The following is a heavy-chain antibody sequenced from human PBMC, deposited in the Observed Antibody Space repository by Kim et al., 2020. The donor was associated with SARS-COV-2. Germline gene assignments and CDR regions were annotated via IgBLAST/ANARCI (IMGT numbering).Heavy chain of an antibody. J-gene: IGHJ4*02. CDR2: IWLDGSNK. Sequence: GGSLRLSCAASKFTFSSYGMHWVRQAPGKGLEWVAIIWLDGSNKYYADSVKGRFTVSRDNSKNTLYLQMNSLRVEDTAVYYCARGRGSYNYYFDYWGRGTLVTVSS. CDR1: KFTFSSYG. V-gene: IGHV3-33*01. D-gene: IGHD1-26*01. CDR3: ARGRGSYNYYFDY.